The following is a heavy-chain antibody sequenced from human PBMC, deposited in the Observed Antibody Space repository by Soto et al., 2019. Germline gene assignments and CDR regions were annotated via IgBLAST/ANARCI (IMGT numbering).Heavy chain of an antibody. Sequence: SETLSLTXTVSGGSISSSSYYWGWIRQPPGKGLEWIGSIYYSGSTYYNPSLKSRVTISVDTSKNQFSLKLSSVTAADTAVYYCARHWRKDYYYYGMDVWGQGTTVTVSS. D-gene: IGHD2-15*01. CDR3: ARHWRKDYYYYGMDV. CDR2: IYYSGST. V-gene: IGHV4-39*01. CDR1: GGSISSSSYY. J-gene: IGHJ6*02.